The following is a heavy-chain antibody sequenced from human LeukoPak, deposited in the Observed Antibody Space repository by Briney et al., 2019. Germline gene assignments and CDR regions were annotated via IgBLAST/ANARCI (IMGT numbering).Heavy chain of an antibody. CDR3: ARHAASWTGEVDY. Sequence: SETLSLTCAVYGGSFSGYYWSWIRQPPGKGLEWIGYIYYSGSTNYNPSLKSRVAISVDTSKNQFSLKLSSVTAADTAVYYCARHAASWTGEVDYWGQGTLVTVSS. CDR2: IYYSGST. D-gene: IGHD2-2*01. V-gene: IGHV4-59*08. J-gene: IGHJ4*02. CDR1: GGSFSGYY.